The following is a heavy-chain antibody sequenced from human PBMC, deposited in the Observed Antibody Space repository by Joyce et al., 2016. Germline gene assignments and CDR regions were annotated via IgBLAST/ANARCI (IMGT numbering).Heavy chain of an antibody. J-gene: IGHJ4*02. D-gene: IGHD1-26*01. CDR2: IKPNSGET. CDR3: SRARRMGALPLDF. CDR1: GYTFTGYY. V-gene: IGHV1-2*02. Sequence: QVQLVQSGAEVKKPGASVKVSCKASGYTFTGYYVHWVRQAPGQGLEWKGWIKPNSGETNYAQKFQGRVTMTRDTSKSTAYMEMTRLRYDDTAVYYCSRARRMGALPLDFWGQGTLVTVSS.